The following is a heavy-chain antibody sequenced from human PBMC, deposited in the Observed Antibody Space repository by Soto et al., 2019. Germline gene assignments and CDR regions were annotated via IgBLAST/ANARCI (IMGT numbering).Heavy chain of an antibody. V-gene: IGHV3-23*01. CDR3: AKDGAVPGPHWFDP. Sequence: HPVGSLRLSCAASGFTFSTYAMSWVRQAPGKGLEWVSGISGSGGSTYYADSVKGRFTISRDNSKNTLYLQMNSLRAEDTAVYYCAKDGAVPGPHWFDPWGQGTLVTAPQ. CDR1: GFTFSTYA. J-gene: IGHJ5*02. D-gene: IGHD6-19*01. CDR2: ISGSGGST.